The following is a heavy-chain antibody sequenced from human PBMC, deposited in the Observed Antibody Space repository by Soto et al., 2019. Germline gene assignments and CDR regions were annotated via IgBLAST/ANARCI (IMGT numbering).Heavy chain of an antibody. CDR3: APESGGDGGGSYGGGFDY. CDR1: GYTFTGYY. D-gene: IGHD1-26*01. V-gene: IGHV1-2*02. J-gene: IGHJ4*02. CDR2: INPNSGGT. Sequence: QVQLVQSGAEVKKPGASVKVSCKASGYTFTGYYMHWVRQAPGQVLEWMGWINPNSGGTKYAQKFQGRVTMTRDTSISTAYMELSRLRSDDTAVYYCAPESGGDGGGSYGGGFDYWGQGTLVTVSS.